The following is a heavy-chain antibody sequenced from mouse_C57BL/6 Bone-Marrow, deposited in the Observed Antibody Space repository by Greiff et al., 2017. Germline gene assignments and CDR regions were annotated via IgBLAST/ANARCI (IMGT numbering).Heavy chain of an antibody. CDR1: GYSITSGYF. Sequence: EVKLMESGPGLVKPSQSLSLTCSVTGYSITSGYFWNWIRQFPGNKLEWMGYISYDGSNNYNHSLKNRISITRDTSKNQFFLKLNSVTTEYTATYYCARVGITTVVVDYWGQGTTLTVSS. J-gene: IGHJ2*01. D-gene: IGHD1-1*01. CDR2: ISYDGSN. CDR3: ARVGITTVVVDY. V-gene: IGHV3-6*01.